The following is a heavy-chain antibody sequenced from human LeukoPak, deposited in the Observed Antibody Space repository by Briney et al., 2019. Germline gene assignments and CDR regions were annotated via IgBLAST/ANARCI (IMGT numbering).Heavy chain of an antibody. Sequence: GGSLRLSCAASGFTFSSYWMSWVRQAPGKGLEWVANIKQNGSEKYYVDSVKGRCSISRDNAKNSLYLQMNSLRAEDTAVYYCAREGARGRRVTIFGVAAYGMDVWGQRTTVTVSS. CDR2: IKQNGSEK. D-gene: IGHD3-3*01. J-gene: IGHJ6*02. CDR3: AREGARGRRVTIFGVAAYGMDV. V-gene: IGHV3-7*01. CDR1: GFTFSSYW.